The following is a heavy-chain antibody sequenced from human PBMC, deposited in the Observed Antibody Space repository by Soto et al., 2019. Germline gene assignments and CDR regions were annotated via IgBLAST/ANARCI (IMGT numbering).Heavy chain of an antibody. CDR2: IIPIFGTA. CDR1: GGTFSSYA. J-gene: IGHJ6*02. CDR3: ARASTYCGGDCYPLLDV. D-gene: IGHD2-21*02. Sequence: QVQLVQSGAEVKKPGSSVKVSCKASGGTFSSYAISWVRQAPGQVREWMGGIIPIFGTANYAQKCQGRVTITADESTSTAYMELSSLRSEDTAVYYCARASTYCGGDCYPLLDVWGQGTTVTVSS. V-gene: IGHV1-69*01.